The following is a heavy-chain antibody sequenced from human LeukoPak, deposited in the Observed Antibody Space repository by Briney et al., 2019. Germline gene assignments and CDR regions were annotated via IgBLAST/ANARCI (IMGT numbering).Heavy chain of an antibody. V-gene: IGHV4-38-2*02. D-gene: IGHD3-22*01. CDR1: GYSISSGYH. CDR2: IYHSGST. Sequence: KPSETLSLTCTVSGYSISSGYHWGWIRQPPGKGLEWIGSIYHSGSTYYNPSLKSRVTISVDTSKNQFSLRLSSATAADTAVYYCARASYSYDINGWVPFDYWGQGTLVTVSS. CDR3: ARASYSYDINGWVPFDY. J-gene: IGHJ4*02.